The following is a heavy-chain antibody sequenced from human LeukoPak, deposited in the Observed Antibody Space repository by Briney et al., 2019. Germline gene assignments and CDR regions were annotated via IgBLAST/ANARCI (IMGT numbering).Heavy chain of an antibody. Sequence: AGGSLRLSCAASGFTFSNYWMHWVRQAPGKGLVWVSRIHSDGSSTTYADSVKGRFTVSRDNAKNTLYLQMNSLRPDDTAVYYCVRDAWMASTPLDYWGHGTLVIVSS. CDR1: GFTFSNYW. V-gene: IGHV3-74*01. D-gene: IGHD5-24*01. J-gene: IGHJ4*01. CDR2: IHSDGSST. CDR3: VRDAWMASTPLDY.